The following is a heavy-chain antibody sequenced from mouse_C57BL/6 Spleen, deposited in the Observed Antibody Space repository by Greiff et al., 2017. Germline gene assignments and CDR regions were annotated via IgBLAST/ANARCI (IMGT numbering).Heavy chain of an antibody. Sequence: EVKLMESEGGLVQPGSSMKLSCTASGFTFSDYYMAWVRQVPEKGLEWVANINYDGSSTYYLDSLKSRFIISRDNAKNILYLQMSSLKSEDTATYYCARKDYGSREYFDYWGQGTTLTVSS. D-gene: IGHD1-1*01. J-gene: IGHJ2*01. CDR1: GFTFSDYY. CDR3: ARKDYGSREYFDY. V-gene: IGHV5-16*01. CDR2: INYDGSST.